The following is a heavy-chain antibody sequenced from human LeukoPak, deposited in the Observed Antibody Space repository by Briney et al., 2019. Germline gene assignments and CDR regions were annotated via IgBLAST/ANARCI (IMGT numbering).Heavy chain of an antibody. V-gene: IGHV3-33*01. D-gene: IGHD3-3*01. CDR3: AREEWYYFDY. Sequence: GGSLRLSCAASGFTFNTYGMHWVRQAPGKGQEWVAVIWYDGSNKYYADSVKGRFTISRDNSNNMLYLQMNSLRAEDMAVYYCAREEWYYFDYWGQGTLVTVSS. CDR2: IWYDGSNK. CDR1: GFTFNTYG. J-gene: IGHJ4*02.